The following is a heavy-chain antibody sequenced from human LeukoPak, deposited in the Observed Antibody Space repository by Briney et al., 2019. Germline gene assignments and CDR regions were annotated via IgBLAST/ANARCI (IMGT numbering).Heavy chain of an antibody. CDR2: ISGSGGST. CDR1: GFTFSSYG. CDR3: AKDATFGGVMAMYYFDY. J-gene: IGHJ4*02. V-gene: IGHV3-23*01. Sequence: GGSLGLSCAASGFTFSSYGMSWVRQAPGKGLEWVSGISGSGGSTNYADSVKGRFTVSGDNSKNTLYLQMNSLRAEDTAVYYCAKDATFGGVMAMYYFDYWGQGTLVTVSS. D-gene: IGHD3-16*01.